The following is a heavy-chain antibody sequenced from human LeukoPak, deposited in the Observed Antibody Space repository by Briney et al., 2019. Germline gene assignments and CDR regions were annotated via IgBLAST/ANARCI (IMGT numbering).Heavy chain of an antibody. CDR3: ARDPTMVRGVIMYYGMDV. CDR2: INPNSGGT. V-gene: IGHV1-2*02. Sequence: ASVKVSCKASGYTFTGYYMHWVRQAPGQGLEWMGWINPNSGGTNYAQKFQRRVTMTRDTSISTAYMELSRLRSDDTAVYYCARDPTMVRGVIMYYGMDVWGQGTTVTVSS. D-gene: IGHD3-10*01. CDR1: GYTFTGYY. J-gene: IGHJ6*02.